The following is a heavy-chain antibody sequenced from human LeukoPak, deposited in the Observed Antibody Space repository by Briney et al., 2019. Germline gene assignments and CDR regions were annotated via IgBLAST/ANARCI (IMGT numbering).Heavy chain of an antibody. J-gene: IGHJ6*03. CDR3: VRGRVWGELMVYPLKKYYYMDV. Sequence: SETLSLTCAVYGGSFSGYYWSWIRQPPGKGLEWIGEINHSGSTNYNPSLKSRVTISVDTSKNQFSLKLSSVTAADTAVYYCVRGRVWGELMVYPLKKYYYMDVWGKGTTVTVSS. CDR1: GGSFSGYY. D-gene: IGHD2-8*01. V-gene: IGHV4-34*01. CDR2: INHSGST.